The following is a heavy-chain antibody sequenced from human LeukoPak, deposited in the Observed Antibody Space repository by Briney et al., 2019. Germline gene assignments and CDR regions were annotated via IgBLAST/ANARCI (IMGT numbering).Heavy chain of an antibody. CDR3: ARGAGVSHYYYYAMDI. D-gene: IGHD2-21*01. Sequence: GGSLRLSCAASTFTVIDHYMTWVRQAPGRGLKWVAAIYPGGSTYYADSVKGRFTISRDKSKNTLYLQMNTLGAVETAVYYCARGAGVSHYYYYAMDIWGQGTTVTVSS. CDR1: TFTVIDHY. J-gene: IGHJ6*02. V-gene: IGHV3-66*02. CDR2: IYPGGST.